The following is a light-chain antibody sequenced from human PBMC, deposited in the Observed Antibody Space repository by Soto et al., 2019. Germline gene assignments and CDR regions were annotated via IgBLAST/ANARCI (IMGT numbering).Light chain of an antibody. CDR3: LQRNTWPPT. J-gene: IGKJ4*01. CDR1: QSVSSY. V-gene: IGKV3-11*01. CDR2: DAS. Sequence: EIVLTQSPVTLSLSPGERATLSCRASQSVSSYLAWYRQKPGQAPRLLIYDASNRATGIPARFSGSGSGTDFTLTISILDPEDFAVYYCLQRNTWPPTFGGGTKVEIK.